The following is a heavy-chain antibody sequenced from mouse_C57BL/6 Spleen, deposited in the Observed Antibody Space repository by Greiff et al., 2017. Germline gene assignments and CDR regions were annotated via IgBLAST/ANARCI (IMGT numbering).Heavy chain of an antibody. V-gene: IGHV1-64*01. D-gene: IGHD1-1*01. J-gene: IGHJ3*01. Sequence: QVQLQQSGAELVKPGASVKLSCKASGYTFTSYWMHWVKQRPGQGLEWIGMIHPNSGSTNYNEKFKSKATLTVDKSSSTAYMQLSSLTSEDSAVYYCARRDGSSYGAWFAYWGQGTLVTVSA. CDR2: IHPNSGST. CDR3: ARRDGSSYGAWFAY. CDR1: GYTFTSYW.